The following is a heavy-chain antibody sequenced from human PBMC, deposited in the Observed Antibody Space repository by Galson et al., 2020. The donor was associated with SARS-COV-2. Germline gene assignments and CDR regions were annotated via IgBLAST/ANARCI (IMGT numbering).Heavy chain of an antibody. Sequence: GGSLRLSCAASGFTFSTYAMHWVRQAPGKGPEWVAFIYYDGSNTYYADSVKGRFTISRDNSMNTLYLQMNSLRDEDTAVYYCAKHRGTLVRGGLFDYWGQGTLVTVSS. CDR1: GFTFSTYA. CDR2: IYYDGSNT. D-gene: IGHD3-10*01. CDR3: AKHRGTLVRGGLFDY. V-gene: IGHV3-30*02. J-gene: IGHJ4*02.